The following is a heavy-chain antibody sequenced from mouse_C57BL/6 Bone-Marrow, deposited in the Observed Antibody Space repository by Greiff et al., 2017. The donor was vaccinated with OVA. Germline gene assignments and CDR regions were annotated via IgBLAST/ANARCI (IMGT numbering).Heavy chain of an antibody. Sequence: EVKLQESGPGLVKPSQSLSLTCSVTGYSITSGYYWNWIRQFPGNKLEWRGYISYDGSNNYNPSLKNRISITRDTSKNQFFLKLNSVTTEDTATYYCARFGTTVVAKGDWYFAVWGTGTTVTVSA. CDR1: GYSITSGYY. J-gene: IGHJ1*03. D-gene: IGHD1-1*01. CDR2: ISYDGSN. V-gene: IGHV3-6*01. CDR3: ARFGTTVVAKGDWYFAV.